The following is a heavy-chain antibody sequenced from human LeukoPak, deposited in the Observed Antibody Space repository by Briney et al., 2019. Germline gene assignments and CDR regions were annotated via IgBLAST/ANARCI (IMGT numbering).Heavy chain of an antibody. J-gene: IGHJ4*02. CDR1: GYTFTSYG. CDR3: ARDPDYYYDSSGYSNY. V-gene: IGHV1-18*01. D-gene: IGHD3-22*01. CDR2: ISAYNGNT. Sequence: ASVKVSCTASGYTFTSYGISWVRQAPGQGLEWMGWISAYNGNTNYAQKLQGRVTMTTDTSTSTAYMELRSLRSDDTAVYYCARDPDYYYDSSGYSNYWGQGTLVTVSS.